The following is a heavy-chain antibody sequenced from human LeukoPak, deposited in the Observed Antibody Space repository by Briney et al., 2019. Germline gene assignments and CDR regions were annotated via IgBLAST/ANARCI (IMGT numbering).Heavy chain of an antibody. CDR3: ATDDYGPAGY. V-gene: IGHV3-7*01. CDR2: MNQDGREK. J-gene: IGHJ4*02. D-gene: IGHD4-17*01. Sequence: GGSLRLSCAASGFTFRHYWMSWVRQAPGKGLEWVANMNQDGREKYYVDSVKGRFTISRDNAKNSVYLQMNSLRVEDTAVYYCATDDYGPAGYGGQGTLVTVSS. CDR1: GFTFRHYW.